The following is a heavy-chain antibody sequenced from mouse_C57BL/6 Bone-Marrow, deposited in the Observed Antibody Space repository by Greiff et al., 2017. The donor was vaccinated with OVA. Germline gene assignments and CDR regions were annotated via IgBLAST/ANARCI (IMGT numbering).Heavy chain of an antibody. CDR2: ISYSGRT. Sequence: EVKLMESGPGLAKPSQTLSLTCSVTGYSITSDFWNWVRKFPGNKLESMGYISYSGRTYYSPSLKSRSSITRDTSKNQYYLQLNSVTAEDTATYYWARYYGSNYDYFAMGYWGQVTLVTVSS. V-gene: IGHV3-8*01. CDR1: GYSITSDF. J-gene: IGHJ4*01. D-gene: IGHD1-1*01. CDR3: ARYYGSNYDYFAMGY.